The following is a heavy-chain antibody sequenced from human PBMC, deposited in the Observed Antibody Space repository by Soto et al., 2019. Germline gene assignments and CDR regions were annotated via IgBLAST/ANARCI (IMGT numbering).Heavy chain of an antibody. V-gene: IGHV1-58*01. CDR2: IVVGSGNT. D-gene: IGHD4-4*01. CDR3: AAGDDYSDYYYYGTDV. Sequence: GASVEVSWKACGFGFASCAGRWVRQARGQRLEWIGWIVVGSGNTNYAQKFQERVTITRDMSTGTAYMELSSLRSEDTAVYYCAAGDDYSDYYYYGTDVWGQGTTVPVSS. J-gene: IGHJ6*02. CDR1: GFGFASCA.